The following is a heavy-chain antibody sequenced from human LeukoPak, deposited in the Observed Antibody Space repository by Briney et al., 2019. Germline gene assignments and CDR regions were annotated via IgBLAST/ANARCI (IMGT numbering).Heavy chain of an antibody. CDR3: ATALGSDTYLISV. D-gene: IGHD2-21*01. CDR1: GYTFTSYS. J-gene: IGHJ4*02. Sequence: ASVKVSCKASGYTFTSYSMHWVRQAPGQGLEWMGWINPNSGSTNYAQKFQGRVTITRDTSISTAYMELSRLRSDDTAVYYCATALGSDTYLISVRGQETLVTVSS. V-gene: IGHV1-2*02. CDR2: INPNSGST.